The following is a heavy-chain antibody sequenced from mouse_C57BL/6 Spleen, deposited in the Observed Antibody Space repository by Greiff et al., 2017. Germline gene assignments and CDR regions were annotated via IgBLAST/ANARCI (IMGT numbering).Heavy chain of an antibody. CDR2: IYPGDGDT. D-gene: IGHD1-1*01. V-gene: IGHV1-82*01. J-gene: IGHJ3*01. CDR1: GYAFRSSW. CDR3: ARKDGSSPFAY. Sequence: QVQLQQSGPELVKPGASVKISCKASGYAFRSSWMNWVKQRPGKGLEWIGRIYPGDGDTNYNGKFKGKATLTADKSSSTAYMQLSSLTSEDSAVYFCARKDGSSPFAYWGQGTLVTVSA.